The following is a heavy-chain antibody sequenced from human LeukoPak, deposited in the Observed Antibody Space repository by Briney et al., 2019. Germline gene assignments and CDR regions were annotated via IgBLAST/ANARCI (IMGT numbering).Heavy chain of an antibody. V-gene: IGHV4-4*07. CDR3: ANRGVVIRVILVVFHKEAYYFDS. D-gene: IGHD3-22*01. J-gene: IGHJ4*02. Sequence: SETLSLTCTVSGGSISTSYWNWIRQPAGKGLEWIGRINTSGSTNYNPSLRSRGTMSVDPPNNQFSLNLRSVPAADMAVYFCANRGVVIRVILVVFHKEAYYFDSWGQGALVTVSS. CDR1: GGSISTSY. CDR2: INTSGST.